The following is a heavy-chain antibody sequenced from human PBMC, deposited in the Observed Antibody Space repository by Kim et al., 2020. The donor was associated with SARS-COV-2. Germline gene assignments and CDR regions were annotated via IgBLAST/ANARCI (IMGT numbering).Heavy chain of an antibody. V-gene: IGHV1-18*01. D-gene: IGHD3-3*01. J-gene: IGHJ6*02. CDR3: ARDQTIFNGMDV. Sequence: NYAQKLQGRVTMTTDTSTSTAYMELRSLRSDDTAVYYCARDQTIFNGMDVWGQGTTVTVSS.